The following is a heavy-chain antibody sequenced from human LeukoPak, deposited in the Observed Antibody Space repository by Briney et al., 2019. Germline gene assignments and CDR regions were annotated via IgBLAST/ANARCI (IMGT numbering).Heavy chain of an antibody. V-gene: IGHV4-38-2*02. CDR2: IYHSGST. CDR3: ARVTQTDY. J-gene: IGHJ4*02. CDR1: GGSISGYY. Sequence: SETLSLTCTVSGGSISGYYWSWIRQPPGKGLEWIGSIYHSGSTYYNPSLKSRVTISVDTSKNQFSLKLSSVTAADTAVYYCARVTQTDYWGQGTLVTVSS. D-gene: IGHD2-21*02.